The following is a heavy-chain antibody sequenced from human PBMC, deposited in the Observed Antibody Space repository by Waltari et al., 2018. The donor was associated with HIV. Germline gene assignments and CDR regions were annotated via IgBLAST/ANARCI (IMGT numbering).Heavy chain of an antibody. CDR2: IDGSGRTI. Sequence: QVQLVESGGGLVKPGGSLRLSCAASGFPFSDYYMSWIRQAPGKGLEWVSYIDGSGRTIYYADSVKGRFTISRDNARNSLYLQMNSLRAEDTAVYYCASSRYSSSLFDPWGQGTLVTVSS. V-gene: IGHV3-11*01. J-gene: IGHJ5*02. D-gene: IGHD6-13*01. CDR3: ASSRYSSSLFDP. CDR1: GFPFSDYY.